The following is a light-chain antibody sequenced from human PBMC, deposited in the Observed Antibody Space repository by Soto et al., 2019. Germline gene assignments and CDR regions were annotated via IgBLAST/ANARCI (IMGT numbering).Light chain of an antibody. Sequence: IVMTQYPANLSLSAGERATLSCRAGQTIYSNVAWYQQRPGQAPRLLIYRASTRATGVPARFSVIGSGTEFTLTISSMQSEDFALDDCQQYQNLWTFGQGTKVDIK. J-gene: IGKJ1*01. CDR3: QQYQNLWT. CDR1: QTIYSN. CDR2: RAS. V-gene: IGKV3-15*01.